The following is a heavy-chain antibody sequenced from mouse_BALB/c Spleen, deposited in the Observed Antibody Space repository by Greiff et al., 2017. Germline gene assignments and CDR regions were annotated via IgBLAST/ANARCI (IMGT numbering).Heavy chain of an antibody. V-gene: IGHV5-4*02. CDR2: ISDGGSYT. D-gene: IGHD1-2*01. J-gene: IGHJ4*01. Sequence: EVKLVESGGGLVKPGGSLKLSCAASGFTFSDYYMYWVRQTPEKRLEWVATISDGGSYTYYPDSVKGRFTISRDNAKNNLYLQMSSLKSEDTAMYYCARGEMTTASYAMDYWGQGTSVTVSS. CDR1: GFTFSDYY. CDR3: ARGEMTTASYAMDY.